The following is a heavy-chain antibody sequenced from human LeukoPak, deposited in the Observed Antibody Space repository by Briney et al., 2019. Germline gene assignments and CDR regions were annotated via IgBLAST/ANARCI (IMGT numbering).Heavy chain of an antibody. Sequence: GGSLRLSCAASGFAFSIYSMSWVRQAPGKGLVWVSAISSYGHSHSTYYADSVKGRFTISRDNSKNTLYLQMNSLIAEDTAVYYCAKDLKVGSISPGTFDIWGQGTMVTVSS. CDR1: GFAFSIYS. J-gene: IGHJ3*02. CDR2: ISSYGHSHST. V-gene: IGHV3-23*01. CDR3: AKDLKVGSISPGTFDI. D-gene: IGHD1-26*01.